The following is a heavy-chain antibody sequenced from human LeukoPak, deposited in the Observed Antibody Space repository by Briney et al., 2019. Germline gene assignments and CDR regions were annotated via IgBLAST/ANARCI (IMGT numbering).Heavy chain of an antibody. J-gene: IGHJ4*02. D-gene: IGHD3-3*01. CDR1: GFTFSTYG. CDR2: IWYDGNNK. Sequence: GGSLRLSCAAPGFTFSTYGMLWVRQAPGKGLEWVAVIWYDGNNKYYADSVKGRFTISRDNSKNTLYLQMNSLRAEDTAMYYCARGLRVDYDFWSGYPDFWGQGTLVTVSS. CDR3: ARGLRVDYDFWSGYPDF. V-gene: IGHV3-33*01.